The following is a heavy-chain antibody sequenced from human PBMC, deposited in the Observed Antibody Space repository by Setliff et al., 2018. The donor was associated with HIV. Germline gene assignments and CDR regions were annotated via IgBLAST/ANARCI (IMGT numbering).Heavy chain of an antibody. Sequence: PSETLSLTCTVSDGSLYSSSNYWGWIRQPPGKGLEWIGSIYYSGSTYYNPSLKSRVTISVDTSKKQFSLKLSSVTAADTAVYYCVNARDYYYVDVWGKGTTVTVSS. V-gene: IGHV4-39*01. CDR2: IYYSGST. CDR3: VNARDYYYVDV. CDR1: DGSLYSSSNY. D-gene: IGHD2-2*01. J-gene: IGHJ6*03.